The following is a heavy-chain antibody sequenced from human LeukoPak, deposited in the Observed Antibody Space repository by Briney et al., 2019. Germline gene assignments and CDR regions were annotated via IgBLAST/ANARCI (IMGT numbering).Heavy chain of an antibody. CDR1: GFTVSSNY. CDR2: IYSGGST. V-gene: IGHV3-66*01. CDR3: ARESSSSCYNWFDP. Sequence: GGSLRLSCAASGFTVSSNYMSWVRQTPGKGLEWVSVIYSGGSTYYADSVKGRFTISRDNSKNTLYLQMNSLRAEDTAVYYCARESSSSCYNWFDPWGQGTLVTVSS. J-gene: IGHJ5*02. D-gene: IGHD6-13*01.